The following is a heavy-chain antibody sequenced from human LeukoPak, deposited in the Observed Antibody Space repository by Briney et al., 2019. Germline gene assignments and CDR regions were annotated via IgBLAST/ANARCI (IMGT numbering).Heavy chain of an antibody. J-gene: IGHJ5*02. D-gene: IGHD3-3*01. Sequence: SETLSLTCTVSGGSISSTNYYWGWIRQSPGKGLEWIGSISYTGNTFYNPSLRSRVTISVDTSKNQFALKLNSLSAADTAVYFCVRESISTSGYYCWSDPWGQGTLVTVSS. CDR3: VRESISTSGYYCWSDP. V-gene: IGHV4-39*06. CDR1: GGSISSTNYY. CDR2: ISYTGNT.